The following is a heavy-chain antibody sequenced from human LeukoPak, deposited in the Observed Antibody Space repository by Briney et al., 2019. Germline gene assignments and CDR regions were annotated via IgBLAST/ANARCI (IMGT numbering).Heavy chain of an antibody. CDR2: IYYSGST. Sequence: ASETLSLTCTVSGGSISSSSYYWGWIRQPPGKGLEWIGSIYYSGSTYYNPSLKSRVTISVDTSKNQFSLKLSSVTAADTAVYYCARRDATVTTLPFDYWGQGTLVTVSS. CDR1: GGSISSSSYY. CDR3: ARRDATVTTLPFDY. D-gene: IGHD4-17*01. V-gene: IGHV4-39*01. J-gene: IGHJ4*02.